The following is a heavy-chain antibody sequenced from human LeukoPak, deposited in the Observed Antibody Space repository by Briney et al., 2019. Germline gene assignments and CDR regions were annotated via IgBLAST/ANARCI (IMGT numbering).Heavy chain of an antibody. CDR3: AALPFVEMATTPDY. V-gene: IGHV1-58*02. CDR2: IVVGSGNT. CDR1: GFTFTSSA. Sequence: TSVKVSCKASGFTFTSSAMQWVRQARGQRLEWIGWIVVGSGNTNYAQKFQERVTITRDMSTSTAYMELSSLRSEDTAVYYCAALPFVEMATTPDYWGQGTLVTVSS. J-gene: IGHJ4*02. D-gene: IGHD5-24*01.